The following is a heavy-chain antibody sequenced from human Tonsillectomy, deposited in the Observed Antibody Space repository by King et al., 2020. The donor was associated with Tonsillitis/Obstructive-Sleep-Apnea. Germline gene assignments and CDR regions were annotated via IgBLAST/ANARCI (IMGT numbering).Heavy chain of an antibody. Sequence: VQLVESGAEVKKPGESLKISCKGSGYSFTNYWIGWVRQMPGKGLEWMGIIYPGDSDTRYSPSFQGQVTISADKSISTAYLQWSSLKASDTAMYYCARHAVYEYHEVYFAYWGQGTLVTVSS. CDR2: IYPGDSDT. D-gene: IGHD5/OR15-5a*01. CDR1: GYSFTNYW. CDR3: ARHAVYEYHEVYFAY. V-gene: IGHV5-51*01. J-gene: IGHJ4*02.